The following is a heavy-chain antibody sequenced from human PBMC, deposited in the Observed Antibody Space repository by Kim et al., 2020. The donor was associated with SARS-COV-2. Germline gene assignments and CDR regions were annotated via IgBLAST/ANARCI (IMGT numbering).Heavy chain of an antibody. CDR2: IYYSGST. V-gene: IGHV4-39*01. D-gene: IGHD3-3*01. J-gene: IGHJ4*02. CDR3: SRHLIAGLNFKSLEWLPTDFDY. Sequence: SETLSLTCTVSGGSISSSSYYWGWIRQPPGKGLEWIGSIYYSGSTYYNPSLKSRVTISVDTSKNQFSLKLSSVTAADTAVYYCSRHLIAGLNFKSLEWLPTDFDYWGQGTLVTVSS. CDR1: GGSISSSSYY.